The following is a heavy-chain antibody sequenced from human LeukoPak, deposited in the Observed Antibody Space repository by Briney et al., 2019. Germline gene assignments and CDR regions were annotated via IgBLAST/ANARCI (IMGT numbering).Heavy chain of an antibody. Sequence: PGGSLRLSCEASEFTFSSYGMHWVRQAPGKGLEWVAIIAYDGSYENYGDSVKGRFTISRDNSKNTLYLQMNSPIAEDTAVYYCARDPQPLVLSGPADSWGQGTLVTVSS. CDR3: ARDPQPLVLSGPADS. J-gene: IGHJ4*02. CDR2: IAYDGSYE. V-gene: IGHV3-30*03. CDR1: EFTFSSYG. D-gene: IGHD6-13*01.